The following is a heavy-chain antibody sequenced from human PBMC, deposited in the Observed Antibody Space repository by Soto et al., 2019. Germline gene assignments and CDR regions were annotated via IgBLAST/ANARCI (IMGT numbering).Heavy chain of an antibody. Sequence: ASVKVSCKASGGTFSSYAISWVRQAPGQGLEWMGGIIPIFGTANYAQKFQGRVTITADESTSTAYMELSSLRSEDTAVYYCARCGAVHILTGYYFDYWGQGILVTVS. CDR3: ARCGAVHILTGYYFDY. D-gene: IGHD3-9*01. CDR1: GGTFSSYA. J-gene: IGHJ4*02. V-gene: IGHV1-69*13. CDR2: IIPIFGTA.